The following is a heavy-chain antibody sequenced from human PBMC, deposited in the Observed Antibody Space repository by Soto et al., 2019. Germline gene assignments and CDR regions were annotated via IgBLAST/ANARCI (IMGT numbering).Heavy chain of an antibody. CDR2: IDPSNSHI. D-gene: IGHD3-3*01. CDR1: GYGFTSYW. J-gene: IGHJ6*02. Sequence: PGESLKISCKGSGYGFTSYWISWVRQMPGRGPEWMGRIDPSNSHIIYSPSFQGHVTLSSDKSISAAYLQWSSLKASDTAMYYCARRGDTISGGMDVWRQGTTVTVSS. CDR3: ARRGDTISGGMDV. V-gene: IGHV5-10-1*01.